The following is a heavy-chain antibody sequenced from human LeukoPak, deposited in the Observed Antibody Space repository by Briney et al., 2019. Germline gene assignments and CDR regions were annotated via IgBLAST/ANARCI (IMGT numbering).Heavy chain of an antibody. Sequence: PGRSLRLSCAVSGFTLRSYAIHWVRQAPGKGLQWVAFISYDAAVKYYADSVRGRFTVSRDNSKNTLSLQMNSLRPEDTAVYYCARDFSTRYSIDYWGRGTLVTVSS. CDR3: ARDFSTRYSIDY. J-gene: IGHJ4*02. CDR1: GFTLRSYA. CDR2: ISYDAAVK. V-gene: IGHV3-30-3*01. D-gene: IGHD2-2*01.